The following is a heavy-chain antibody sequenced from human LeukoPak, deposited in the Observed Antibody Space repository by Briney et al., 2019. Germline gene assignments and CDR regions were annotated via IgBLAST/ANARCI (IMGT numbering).Heavy chain of an antibody. D-gene: IGHD1-26*01. V-gene: IGHV1-2*02. CDR2: NNPKSGGT. CDR1: RYSFRDDY. J-gene: IGHJ3*01. Sequence: ASVKVSCKASRYSFRDDYIYWIRQAPGQGLEWVGWNNPKSGGTKYAQKFQGRVTMTGDTSINTAYMELSSLRSDDTAMYYCARDDASDPSASFDLWGQGTMISVSS. CDR3: ARDDASDPSASFDL.